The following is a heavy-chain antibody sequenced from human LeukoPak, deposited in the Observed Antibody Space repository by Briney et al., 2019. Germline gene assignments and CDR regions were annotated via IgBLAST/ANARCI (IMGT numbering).Heavy chain of an antibody. CDR2: IYTSGST. J-gene: IGHJ6*03. V-gene: IGHV4-4*07. Sequence: SETLSLTCTVSGGSISSYYWSRIRQPAGKGLEWIGRIYTSGSTNYNPSLKSRVTISVDTSKNQFSLKLSSVTAADTAVYYCARDRKASGSYQGYYYYYYMDVWGKGTTVTVSS. CDR1: GGSISSYY. CDR3: ARDRKASGSYQGYYYYYYMDV. D-gene: IGHD1-26*01.